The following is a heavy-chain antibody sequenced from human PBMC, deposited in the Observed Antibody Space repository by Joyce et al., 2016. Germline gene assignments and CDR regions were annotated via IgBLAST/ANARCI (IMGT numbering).Heavy chain of an antibody. CDR3: ARGGISYYYAMDV. CDR2: ISATSYYR. V-gene: IGHV3-21*01. Sequence: QLVESGGGVVKAGGSLRLSCEASGSTFSSSSMSWCRQAPGKGLEWVAAISATSYYRFHAETVRGRFTVSRDNAKKTLYLQMNSLRAEDSAVFYCARGGISYYYAMDVWGQGTTVTVSS. D-gene: IGHD3-16*01. J-gene: IGHJ6*02. CDR1: GSTFSSSS.